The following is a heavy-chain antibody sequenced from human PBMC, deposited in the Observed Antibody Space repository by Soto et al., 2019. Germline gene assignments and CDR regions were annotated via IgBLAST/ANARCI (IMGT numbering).Heavy chain of an antibody. CDR1: GFSFSADS. Sequence: EEQLVESGGGLVQPGGSLRLSCAASGFSFSADSMNWVRQAPGKGLEWLSYIRGADEVKHYADSVKGRFTTSRDNAKISLFLQMNSLRDEDTAVYYCARDRLWAFDLWGQGTMVTVSS. CDR2: IRGADEVK. CDR3: ARDRLWAFDL. D-gene: IGHD2-21*01. J-gene: IGHJ3*01. V-gene: IGHV3-48*02.